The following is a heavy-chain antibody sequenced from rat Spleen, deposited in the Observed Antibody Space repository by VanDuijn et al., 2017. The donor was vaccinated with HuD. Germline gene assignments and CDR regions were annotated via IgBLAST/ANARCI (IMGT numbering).Heavy chain of an antibody. V-gene: IGHV2-43*01. J-gene: IGHJ2*01. D-gene: IGHD5-1*01. Sequence: QVQLKESGPGLVQPSQTLSLTCTVSGFSLTSYHVSWVRQPPGKGLEWMGVIWSHGGIDYNSAIKSRLSISRDTSTSQVFLKMNSLQTEDTAIDYCTRDQLGAGFDYWGQGVMVTVSS. CDR3: TRDQLGAGFDY. CDR2: IWSHGGI. CDR1: GFSLTSYH.